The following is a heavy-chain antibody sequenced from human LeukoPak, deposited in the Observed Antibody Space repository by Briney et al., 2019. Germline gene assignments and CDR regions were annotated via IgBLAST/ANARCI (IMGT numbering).Heavy chain of an antibody. CDR2: INSGGSGT. Sequence: GGSLRLSCAASGFNFASNWMHWVRQTPGKGLMWVSRINSGGSGTSYADSVEGRFTISRDNSKNTLYLQMNSLRAEDTAVYYCARKEWWDPRDAFDIWGQGTMVTVSS. J-gene: IGHJ3*02. CDR3: ARKEWWDPRDAFDI. V-gene: IGHV3-74*01. CDR1: GFNFASNW. D-gene: IGHD2-15*01.